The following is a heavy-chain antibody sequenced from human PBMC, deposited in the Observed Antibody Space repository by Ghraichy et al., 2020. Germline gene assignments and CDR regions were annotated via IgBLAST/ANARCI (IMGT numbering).Heavy chain of an antibody. CDR3: ARHKSYSSRPGSDYYYYYMDV. Sequence: SETLSLTCTVSGGSISSSSYYWGWIRQPPGKGLEWIGSIYYSGSTYYNPSLKSRVTISVDTSKNQFSLKLSSLTAADTAVYYCARHKSYSSRPGSDYYYYYMDVWGKGTTVTVSS. CDR2: IYYSGST. CDR1: GGSISSSSYY. D-gene: IGHD6-13*01. J-gene: IGHJ6*03. V-gene: IGHV4-39*01.